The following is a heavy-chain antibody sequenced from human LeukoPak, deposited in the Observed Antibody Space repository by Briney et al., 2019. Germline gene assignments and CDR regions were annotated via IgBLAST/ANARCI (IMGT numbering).Heavy chain of an antibody. J-gene: IGHJ4*02. Sequence: QPGGSLRLSCAASGFTFSSYGMHWVRQAPGKGLEWVAVIWYDGSNKYYADSVKGRFTISRDNSKNTLYLQMNSLRAEDTAFYYCARDRTAVAGLYYFDYWGQGTLVTVSS. CDR1: GFTFSSYG. CDR2: IWYDGSNK. D-gene: IGHD6-19*01. V-gene: IGHV3-33*01. CDR3: ARDRTAVAGLYYFDY.